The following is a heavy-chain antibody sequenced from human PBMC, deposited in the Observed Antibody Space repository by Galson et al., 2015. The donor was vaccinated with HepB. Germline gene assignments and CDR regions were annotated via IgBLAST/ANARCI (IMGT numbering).Heavy chain of an antibody. V-gene: IGHV1-24*01. D-gene: IGHD3-22*01. CDR1: GYTLTELP. J-gene: IGHJ2*01. Sequence: SVKVSCKVSGYTLTELPMHWVRQAPGKGLEWMGGFDPEDGETIYAQKFQGRVTMTEDTSTDTAYMELSSLRSEDTAVYYCATWNYYDSSGYYYHWYFDLWGRGTLVTVSS. CDR2: FDPEDGET. CDR3: ATWNYYDSSGYYYHWYFDL.